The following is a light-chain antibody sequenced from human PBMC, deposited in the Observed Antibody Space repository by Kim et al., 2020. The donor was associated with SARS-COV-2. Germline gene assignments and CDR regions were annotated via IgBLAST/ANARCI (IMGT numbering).Light chain of an antibody. CDR2: GAS. Sequence: EIVMTQSPATLSVSPGERATVSCRASQSVSSNLAWYQQKPGQAPRLLIYGASTRATGIPARFSGSGSGTEFTLTISSLQSEDFAVYYCQKYNNWPRTFGQGTKVEIK. V-gene: IGKV3-15*01. J-gene: IGKJ1*01. CDR3: QKYNNWPRT. CDR1: QSVSSN.